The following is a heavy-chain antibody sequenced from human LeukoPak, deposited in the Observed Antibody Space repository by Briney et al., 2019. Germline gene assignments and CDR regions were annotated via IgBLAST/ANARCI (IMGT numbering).Heavy chain of an antibody. CDR2: ITSDGSNT. V-gene: IGHV3-74*01. D-gene: IGHD2-21*01. CDR3: ANLLAVGIPVGALKEDY. CDR1: GFSFSNVW. J-gene: IGHJ4*02. Sequence: PGGSLRLSCAASGFSFSNVWMHWVRQAPGKGLEWVSRITSDGSNTIYADSVKGRFTISRDNSKNTLYLQMNSLRAEDTAVYYCANLLAVGIPVGALKEDYWGQGTLVTVSS.